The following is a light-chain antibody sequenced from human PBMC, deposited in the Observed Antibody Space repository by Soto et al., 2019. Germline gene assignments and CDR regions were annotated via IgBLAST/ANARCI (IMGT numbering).Light chain of an antibody. CDR3: QQYGSSGT. Sequence: EMAMTQSPGTLSLSPGESASLSCSACQSVSNNYLAWYQQKPGQAPRLLIDGASNRGTGIPDRFSGSGCGTDFTLTISRLEPEVFAVYYCQQYGSSGTFGQGTKVDIK. V-gene: IGKV3-20*01. J-gene: IGKJ1*01. CDR1: QSVSNNY. CDR2: GAS.